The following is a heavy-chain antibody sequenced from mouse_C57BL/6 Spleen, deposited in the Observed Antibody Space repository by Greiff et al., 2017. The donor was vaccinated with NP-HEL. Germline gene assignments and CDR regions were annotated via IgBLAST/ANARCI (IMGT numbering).Heavy chain of an antibody. CDR1: GYTFTDYY. D-gene: IGHD4-1*01. CDR2: INPYNGGT. Sequence: EVQLQQSGPVLVKPGASVKMSCKASGYTFTDYYMNWVKQSHGKSLEWIGVINPYNGGTSYNQKFKGKATLTVDKSSSTAYMELNSLTSEDSAVYYCARRETGVYFDYWGQGTTLTVSS. V-gene: IGHV1-19*01. J-gene: IGHJ2*01. CDR3: ARRETGVYFDY.